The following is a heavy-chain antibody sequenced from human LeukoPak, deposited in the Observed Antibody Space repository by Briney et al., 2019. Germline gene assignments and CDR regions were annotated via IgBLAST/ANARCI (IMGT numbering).Heavy chain of an antibody. Sequence: PSETLSLTCTVSGGSISSTNSYWGWIRQSPRTGLEWIGNIYSSGSTYYNPSLKSRVTISIDTSENQFSLKLTSVTAADTAVHYCARKREGPTTGIDYWGQGTLVTVSS. J-gene: IGHJ4*02. CDR3: ARKREGPTTGIDY. CDR1: GGSISSTNSY. D-gene: IGHD1-26*01. V-gene: IGHV4-39*07. CDR2: IYSSGST.